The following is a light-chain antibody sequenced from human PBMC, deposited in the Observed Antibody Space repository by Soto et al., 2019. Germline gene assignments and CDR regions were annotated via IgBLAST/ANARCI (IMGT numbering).Light chain of an antibody. CDR3: QQYGSSPPYT. V-gene: IGKV3-20*01. CDR2: GAS. J-gene: IGKJ2*01. Sequence: EIVLTQSPGTLSLSPGERATLSCRASQSVSSSYLAWYQQKPGQAPRLLIYGASSRATGIPDRFSGSGSGPDYTLNISRLEPEDFPVYSCQQYGSSPPYTFGQGTKLEIK. CDR1: QSVSSSY.